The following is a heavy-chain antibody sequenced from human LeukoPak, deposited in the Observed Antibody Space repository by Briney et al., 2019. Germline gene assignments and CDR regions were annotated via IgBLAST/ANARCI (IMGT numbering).Heavy chain of an antibody. J-gene: IGHJ6*03. CDR1: GGSFSGYY. V-gene: IGHV4-34*01. D-gene: IGHD2-8*01. CDR2: INHSGST. Sequence: SETLSLTCAVYGGSFSGYYWSWIRQPPGEGLEWIGEINHSGSTNYNPSLKSRVTISVDTSKNQFSLKLSSVTAADTAVYYCTRVYYYYYYMDVWGKGTTVTVSS. CDR3: TRVYYYYYYMDV.